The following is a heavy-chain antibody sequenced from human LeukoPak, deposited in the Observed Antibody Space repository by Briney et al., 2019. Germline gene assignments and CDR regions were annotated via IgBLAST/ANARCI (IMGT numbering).Heavy chain of an antibody. V-gene: IGHV3-7*01. CDR3: ARDLVTEPTGDWFDP. J-gene: IGHJ5*02. Sequence: GGSLRLSCAASGFTFSTYWMAWVRQAPGKGLEWVADIKYTGIEQYYVDSVKGRFTISRVNAKNSLYLHMNSLRDDDTAVYYCARDLVTEPTGDWFDPWGQGTLVTVSS. CDR1: GFTFSTYW. D-gene: IGHD3-10*01. CDR2: IKYTGIEQ.